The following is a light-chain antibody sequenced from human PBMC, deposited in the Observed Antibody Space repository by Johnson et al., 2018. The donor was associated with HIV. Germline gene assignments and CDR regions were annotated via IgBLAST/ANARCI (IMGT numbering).Light chain of an antibody. J-gene: IGLJ1*01. V-gene: IGLV1-51*02. CDR3: ATWDTSLSVGGV. Sequence: QSVLTQPPSVSAAPGRRVTVSCSGRSSNIGDHSVSWYQQVPGTAPKLLIYENNKRPSGSPDRFSGSKSGTSATLGITGLQPGDEADYYCATWDTSLSVGGVFGTGTKVTVL. CDR2: ENN. CDR1: SSNIGDHS.